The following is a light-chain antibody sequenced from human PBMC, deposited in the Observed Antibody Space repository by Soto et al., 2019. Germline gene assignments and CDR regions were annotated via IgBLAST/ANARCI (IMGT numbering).Light chain of an antibody. V-gene: IGKV3-20*01. CDR3: QQYGSSPPAT. CDR2: GAS. J-gene: IGKJ2*01. Sequence: EIVLTQSPRTLSFSPGERATLSCRASQSVSGSNLAWYQQKPGQAPRLLIYGASSRATGIPDRFTGSGSGTDFTLNIGGLEPEDLALYYCQQYGSSPPATFGQGTNLEI. CDR1: QSVSGSN.